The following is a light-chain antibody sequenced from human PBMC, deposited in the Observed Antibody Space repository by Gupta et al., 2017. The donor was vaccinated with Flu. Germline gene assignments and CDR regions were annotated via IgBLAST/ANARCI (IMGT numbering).Light chain of an antibody. Sequence: GDALPKQYAYWYQQKPGQAPVLVIYKDSERPSGIPERFSGSSSGTTVALTISGVQAEDEADYYCQSADSSGTYVVFGGGTKLTVL. CDR3: QSADSSGTYVV. J-gene: IGLJ2*01. CDR1: ALPKQY. V-gene: IGLV3-25*03. CDR2: KDS.